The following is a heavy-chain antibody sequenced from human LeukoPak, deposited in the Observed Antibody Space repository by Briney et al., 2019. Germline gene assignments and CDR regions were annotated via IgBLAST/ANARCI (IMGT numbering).Heavy chain of an antibody. J-gene: IGHJ4*02. D-gene: IGHD5-18*01. CDR3: ARVDTAIAYYFDY. CDR1: GFTFSSYW. CDR2: IKQDGSEK. Sequence: GGSLRLSCAASGFTFSSYWMSWVRQAPGKGLEWVANIKQDGSEKYYVDSVKGRFTISRDNAKNSLYLQMNSLRAEDTAEYYCARVDTAIAYYFDYWGQGTLVTVSS. V-gene: IGHV3-7*01.